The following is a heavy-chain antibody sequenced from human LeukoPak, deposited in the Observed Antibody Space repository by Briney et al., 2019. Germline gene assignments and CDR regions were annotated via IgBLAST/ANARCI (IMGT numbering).Heavy chain of an antibody. J-gene: IGHJ4*02. V-gene: IGHV3-23*01. D-gene: IGHD6-6*01. CDR1: GFTFSSYA. CDR2: ITDSGGDT. CDR3: AKGSSSSRPYYFDS. Sequence: GGSLRLSCAASGFTFSSYAMSWVRQAPGKGLDWVSAITDSGGDTYHAGSVKGRFTISRDNSKSTLYLQMNSLRVDDTALYYCAKGSSSSRPYYFDSWGQGTLVTVSS.